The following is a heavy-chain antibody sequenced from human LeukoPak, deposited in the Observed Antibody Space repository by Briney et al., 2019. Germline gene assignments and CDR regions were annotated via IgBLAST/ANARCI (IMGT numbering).Heavy chain of an antibody. J-gene: IGHJ4*02. CDR2: ISYDGSNK. CDR3: ARVSGGVVVAATTDY. D-gene: IGHD2-15*01. Sequence: GGSLRLSWAASGFTFSSYAMHWVRQAPGKGLEGVAVISYDGSNKYYADSVKVRFTISRDNSKNTLYLQMNSLRAEDTAVYYCARVSGGVVVAATTDYWGQGTLVTVSS. V-gene: IGHV3-30*01. CDR1: GFTFSSYA.